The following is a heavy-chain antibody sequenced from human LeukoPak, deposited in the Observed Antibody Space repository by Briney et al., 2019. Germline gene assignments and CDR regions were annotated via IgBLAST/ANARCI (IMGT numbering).Heavy chain of an antibody. Sequence: GGSLRLSCAASGFTFSSYAVHWVRQAPGKGPEWVAVISYDGSNKYYADSVKGRFTISRDNSKNTLYLQMNSLRAEDTAVYYCASPLWFGELLFESWGQGTLVTVSS. CDR1: GFTFSSYA. J-gene: IGHJ4*02. V-gene: IGHV3-30-3*01. CDR2: ISYDGSNK. D-gene: IGHD3-10*01. CDR3: ASPLWFGELLFES.